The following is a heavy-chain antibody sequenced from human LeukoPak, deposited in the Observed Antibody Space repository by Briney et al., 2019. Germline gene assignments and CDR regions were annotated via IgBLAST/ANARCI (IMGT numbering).Heavy chain of an antibody. D-gene: IGHD2-2*01. CDR1: GFTFSSYA. V-gene: IGHV3-23*01. Sequence: GGSLRLSCAASGFTFSSYAMSWVRQAPGKGLEWVAGISGSGGSPYYADSVKGRFTISRDNSKNTQYLQMNSLRPEDTAVYYCAKCRSEVPAAINYWGQGTLVTVSS. J-gene: IGHJ4*02. CDR3: AKCRSEVPAAINY. CDR2: ISGSGGSP.